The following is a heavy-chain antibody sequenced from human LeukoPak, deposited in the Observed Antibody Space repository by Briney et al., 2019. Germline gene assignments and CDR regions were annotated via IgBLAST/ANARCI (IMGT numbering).Heavy chain of an antibody. CDR3: ARGGGYGEV. Sequence: NPSETLSLTCTVPGGSISSYYWSWIRQPAGKGLEWIGRMYTSGSGHTNYNPSLKSRVTMSVDTSKNQFSLKLTSVTAADTAVYYCARGGGYGEVWGQGTLVTVSS. D-gene: IGHD4-17*01. CDR1: GGSISSYY. CDR2: MYTSGSGHT. J-gene: IGHJ4*02. V-gene: IGHV4-4*07.